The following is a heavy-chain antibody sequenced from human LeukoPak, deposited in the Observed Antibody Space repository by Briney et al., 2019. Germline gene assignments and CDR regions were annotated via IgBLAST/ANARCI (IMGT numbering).Heavy chain of an antibody. J-gene: IGHJ4*02. CDR1: GGTINSHY. CDR2: THTSGRT. CDR3: ARHYLYGDSSWDS. Sequence: SETLSFTCTVSGGTINSHYWSWIRQPPGEGLEWIAYTHTSGRTRYNPSLKSRVTISVDTSKNQVSLTLSSVTAADTAVYFCARHYLYGDSSWDSWGPGNLVTVSS. V-gene: IGHV4-4*09. D-gene: IGHD4-17*01.